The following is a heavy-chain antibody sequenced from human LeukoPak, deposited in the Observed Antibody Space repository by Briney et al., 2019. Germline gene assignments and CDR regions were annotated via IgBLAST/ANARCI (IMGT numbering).Heavy chain of an antibody. CDR3: ARGPAAPRPYMDV. CDR2: INPNSGGT. J-gene: IGHJ6*03. D-gene: IGHD2-2*01. V-gene: IGHV1-2*02. Sequence: ASVKVSCKASGGTFSNYAISWVRQAPGQGLEWMGWINPNSGGTNYAQKFQGRVTMTRDTSISTAYMELSRLRSDDTAVYYCARGPAAPRPYMDVWGKGTTVTVSS. CDR1: GGTFSNYA.